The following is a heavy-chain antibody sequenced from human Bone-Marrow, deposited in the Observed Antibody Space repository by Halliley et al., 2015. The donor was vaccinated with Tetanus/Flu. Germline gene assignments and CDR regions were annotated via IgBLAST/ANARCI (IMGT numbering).Heavy chain of an antibody. V-gene: IGHV1-18*04. CDR1: GYTFTFYG. Sequence: QLVQSGAEVKKPGASVKVSCKASGYTFTFYGISWVRQAPGQGLEWVGWIGTYSGDTKSAQNLQGRVTMTTDTSTSTAYMELRSLGHDDTAVYYCARDNEQLVLGMDVWGQGPTVTVSS. CDR3: ARDNEQLVLGMDV. J-gene: IGHJ6*02. D-gene: IGHD6-6*01. CDR2: IGTYSGDT.